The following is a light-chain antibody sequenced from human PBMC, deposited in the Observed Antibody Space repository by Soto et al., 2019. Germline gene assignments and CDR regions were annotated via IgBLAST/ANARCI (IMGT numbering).Light chain of an antibody. Sequence: QSVLTQPASVSGSPGQSITISCTGTSSDVGASNYVSWYQQHPAKAPKLIISDVNYRPSGVSNRFSGSKSGNTASLTISGLKVEEEANYSCSSYTSSTTYVSGTGTKVTV. V-gene: IGLV2-14*01. CDR2: DVN. CDR3: SSYTSSTTYV. J-gene: IGLJ1*01. CDR1: SSDVGASNY.